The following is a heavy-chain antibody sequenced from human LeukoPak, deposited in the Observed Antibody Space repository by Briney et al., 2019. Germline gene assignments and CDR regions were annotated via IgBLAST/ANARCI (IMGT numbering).Heavy chain of an antibody. CDR3: ARGGCSSSSTCSQTSFDY. Sequence: SETLSLTCTVSGVSISSSSYYWGWIRQPPGKGLGWIGCIDYSGSTYYNPSRKSRVIISADTSKNQFSLKLSSVTAADTAVYYCARGGCSSSSTCSQTSFDYWGQGTLVTVSS. V-gene: IGHV4-39*07. J-gene: IGHJ4*02. D-gene: IGHD2-2*01. CDR1: GVSISSSSYY. CDR2: IDYSGST.